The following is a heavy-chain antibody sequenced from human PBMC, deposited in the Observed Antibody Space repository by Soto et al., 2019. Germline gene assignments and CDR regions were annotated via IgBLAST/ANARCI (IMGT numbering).Heavy chain of an antibody. CDR2: IIPIFGTA. V-gene: IGHV1-69*13. D-gene: IGHD6-13*01. J-gene: IGHJ6*02. Sequence: SVKVSCKASGGTFSSYAISWVRQAPGQGLEWMGGIIPIFGTANYAQKFQGRVTITADESTTTAYMELSSLRSDDTAVYYCARTYSSSYGMDVWGQGTTVTVSS. CDR3: ARTYSSSYGMDV. CDR1: GGTFSSYA.